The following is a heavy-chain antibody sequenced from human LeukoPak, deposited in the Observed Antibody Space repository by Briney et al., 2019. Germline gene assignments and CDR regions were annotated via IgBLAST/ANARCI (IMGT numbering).Heavy chain of an antibody. CDR2: IYHTGST. Sequence: SETLSLTCAVSGGSISSGGYSWSWIRQPPGKGLEWIGYIYHTGSTYYNPPLKSRVTISVDTSKNQFPLKLSSVTAADTAVYYCARGPPGIAAAAVDYWGQGTLVTVSS. CDR3: ARGPPGIAAAAVDY. D-gene: IGHD6-13*01. J-gene: IGHJ4*02. CDR1: GGSISSGGYS. V-gene: IGHV4-30-2*01.